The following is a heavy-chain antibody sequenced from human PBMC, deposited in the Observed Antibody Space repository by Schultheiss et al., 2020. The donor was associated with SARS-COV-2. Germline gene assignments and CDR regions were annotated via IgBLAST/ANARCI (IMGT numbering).Heavy chain of an antibody. V-gene: IGHV4-59*10. CDR1: GGSFSGYY. CDR2: IYTSGST. Sequence: SETLSLTCAVYGGSFSGYYWSWIRQPAGKGLEWIGRIYTSGSTNYNPSLKSRVTISVDTSKNQFSLKLSSVTAADTAVYYCARGSVVPRYYYYYMDVWGKGTTVTVSS. CDR3: ARGSVVPRYYYYYMDV. D-gene: IGHD2-2*01. J-gene: IGHJ6*03.